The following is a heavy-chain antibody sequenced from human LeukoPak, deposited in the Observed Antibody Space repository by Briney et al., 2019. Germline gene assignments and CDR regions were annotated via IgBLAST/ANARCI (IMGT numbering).Heavy chain of an antibody. Sequence: LPARSLRLSCVADRFTFSRYAMHWVRQAPAKGLEWVSAISGSGGSTYYADSVKGRFTISRDNSKKTVYLQMNGLRAEDTAIYYCAREQAMAVVGTVGFDYWGQGTLVTVSP. CDR1: RFTFSRYA. J-gene: IGHJ4*02. D-gene: IGHD6-13*01. CDR3: AREQAMAVVGTVGFDY. V-gene: IGHV3-23*01. CDR2: ISGSGGST.